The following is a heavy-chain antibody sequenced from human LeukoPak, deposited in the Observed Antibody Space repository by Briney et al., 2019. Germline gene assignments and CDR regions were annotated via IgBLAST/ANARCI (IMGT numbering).Heavy chain of an antibody. J-gene: IGHJ4*02. Sequence: GGSLRLSCAASGFIFSNYNMNWVRQAPGKGLEWVSFISSSSTYIYYADSLKGRFTISRDNAKNSLYLQMNSLRAEDTAVYYCARDYYGSGIDYWGQGTLVTVSS. CDR2: ISSSSTYI. V-gene: IGHV3-21*06. D-gene: IGHD3-10*01. CDR1: GFIFSNYN. CDR3: ARDYYGSGIDY.